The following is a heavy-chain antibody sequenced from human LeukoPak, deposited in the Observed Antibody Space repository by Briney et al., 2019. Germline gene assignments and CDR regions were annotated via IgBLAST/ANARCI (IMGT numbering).Heavy chain of an antibody. CDR2: IYSGGST. CDR3: ARDPTAMVTGWFDP. J-gene: IGHJ5*02. Sequence: PGGSLRLSCAASGFTVSNNYMSWVRQAPGKGLEWVSVIYSGGSTYYADSVKGRFTISRDNSKNTLYLQMNSLRAEDTAVYYCARDPTAMVTGWFDPWGQGTLVTVSS. D-gene: IGHD5-18*01. CDR1: GFTVSNNY. V-gene: IGHV3-53*05.